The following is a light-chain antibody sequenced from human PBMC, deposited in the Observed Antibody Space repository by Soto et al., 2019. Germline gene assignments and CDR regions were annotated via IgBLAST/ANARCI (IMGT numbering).Light chain of an antibody. CDR1: SSDVGAYDR. J-gene: IGLJ3*02. CDR3: ASYTRVDSWV. V-gene: IGLV2-14*01. CDR2: EVT. Sequence: QSALTQPASVSGSPGQSISISCTGTSSDVGAYDRVSWYQHHPGKAPELLIYEVTNRPSGVSTRFSGSKSANTASLTISGLQPEDEASYYCASYTRVDSWVFGGGTQLTVL.